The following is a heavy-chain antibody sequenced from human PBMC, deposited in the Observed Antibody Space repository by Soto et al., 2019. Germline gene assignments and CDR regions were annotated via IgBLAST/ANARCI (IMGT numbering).Heavy chain of an antibody. CDR2: IIPISDTT. V-gene: IGHV1-69*01. CDR3: ARSQGSSTSLEIYYYYYDGMDV. CDR1: RGTFSSYA. Sequence: QVQLVQSGAEVKKPGSSVKVSCKASRGTFSSYAISWVRQAPGQGLEWMGGIIPISDTTTYAEKLQGRVTITADESTSTAYMELSSRRSEETAVYYCARSQGSSTSLEIYYYYYDGMDVWGQGTTVTVSS. J-gene: IGHJ6*02. D-gene: IGHD2-2*01.